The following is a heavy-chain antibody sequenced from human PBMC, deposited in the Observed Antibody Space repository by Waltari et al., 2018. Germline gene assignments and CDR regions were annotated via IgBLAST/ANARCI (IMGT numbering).Heavy chain of an antibody. D-gene: IGHD6-19*01. J-gene: IGHJ4*02. CDR1: GFPFSSYS. CDR3: ARDCLSYSSGSGFDY. Sequence: QVQLVESGGGVVHPGRSLRLSCAASGFPFSSYSMNLVGQAPGKGLEWVAVIWYDGSNKYYADSVKGRFTISRDNSKNTLYLQMNSLRAEDTAVYYCARDCLSYSSGSGFDYWGQGTLVTVSS. V-gene: IGHV3-33*08. CDR2: IWYDGSNK.